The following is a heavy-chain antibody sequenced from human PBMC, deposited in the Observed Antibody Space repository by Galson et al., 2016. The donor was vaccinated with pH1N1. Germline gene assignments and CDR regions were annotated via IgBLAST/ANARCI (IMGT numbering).Heavy chain of an antibody. CDR2: ISKDGNNV. D-gene: IGHD4-11*01. CDR1: GFTLSCCA. CDR3: ARSRDFSFDY. J-gene: IGHJ4*02. V-gene: IGHV3-30*04. Sequence: SLRLSCAASGFTLSCCAMRWVRQAPGKGLECVALISKDGNNVYYADSVKGRFTISRDSSNNTLYLQMNSLRTEDTAIYYCARSRDFSFDYWGQGALVTVAS.